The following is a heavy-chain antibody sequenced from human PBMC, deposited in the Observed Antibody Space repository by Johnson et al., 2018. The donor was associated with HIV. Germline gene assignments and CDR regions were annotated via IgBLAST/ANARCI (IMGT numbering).Heavy chain of an antibody. CDR1: RFSFIDYA. J-gene: IGHJ3*02. CDR3: ARPIARGASNI. D-gene: IGHD1-26*01. V-gene: IGHV3-23*04. CDR2: ISGGEDDP. Sequence: VQLVESGGGLIRPGGSLRLSCSASRFSFIDYAMIWVRQAPGKGLEWVSFISGGEDDPYYLDSVTGRFTISRDNAKNLLYLQMNSLRVEDTAVYYCARPIARGASNIWGQGTMVTVSS.